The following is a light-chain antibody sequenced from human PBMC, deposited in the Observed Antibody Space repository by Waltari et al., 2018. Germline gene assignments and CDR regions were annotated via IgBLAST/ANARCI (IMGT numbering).Light chain of an antibody. Sequence: AIQMTQSPSSLSASVGDRVTITCRASQGIRNDLGWYQQKPGKDPKLLIYAASSLQSGVPSRFSDSGSGTDFTLTISSLQPEDFATYYCLQDYNYPPTFGQGTKVEIK. J-gene: IGKJ1*01. CDR2: AAS. CDR3: LQDYNYPPT. CDR1: QGIRND. V-gene: IGKV1-6*01.